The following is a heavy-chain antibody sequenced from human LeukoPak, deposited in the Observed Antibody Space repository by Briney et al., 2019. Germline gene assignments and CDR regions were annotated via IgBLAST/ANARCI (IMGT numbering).Heavy chain of an antibody. Sequence: GEALKISRKGSGYSFTSYWIGWVRQMPGKGLEWMGIIYPGDSETRYSPSFQGQVTISADKSISTAYLQWSSLKASDTAMYYCARDGYGGNDAFDIWGQGTMVTVSS. D-gene: IGHD4-23*01. CDR2: IYPGDSET. J-gene: IGHJ3*02. CDR1: GYSFTSYW. V-gene: IGHV5-51*03. CDR3: ARDGYGGNDAFDI.